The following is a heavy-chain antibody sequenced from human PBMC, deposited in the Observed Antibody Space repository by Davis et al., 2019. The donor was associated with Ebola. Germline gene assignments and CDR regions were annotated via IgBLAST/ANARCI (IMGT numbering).Heavy chain of an antibody. V-gene: IGHV3-7*01. Sequence: PGGSLRLSCAASGFTFSSYWMSWVRQAPGKGLEWVANIKQDGSEKYYADSVKGRFTISRDNSKNTLYLQMNSLRAEDTAVYYCARDDDYGDYSGGYNWFDPWGQGTLVTVSS. CDR1: GFTFSSYW. CDR2: IKQDGSEK. CDR3: ARDDDYGDYSGGYNWFDP. J-gene: IGHJ5*02. D-gene: IGHD4-17*01.